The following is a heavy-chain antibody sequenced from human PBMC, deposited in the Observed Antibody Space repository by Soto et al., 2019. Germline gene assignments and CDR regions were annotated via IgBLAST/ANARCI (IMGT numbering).Heavy chain of an antibody. CDR1: GVSFSDYY. Sequence: QVQLVESGGGLVKPGGSLRLSCAASGVSFSDYYMIWMRQAPSKGLEWISYIGGVTDYANYADSVRGRFTISREKTKKVVFLQMSSLRAEDTAVYYCARYASLSGADHWGQGTLVIVSS. V-gene: IGHV3-11*06. J-gene: IGHJ4*02. D-gene: IGHD2-2*01. CDR2: IGGVTDYA. CDR3: ARYASLSGADH.